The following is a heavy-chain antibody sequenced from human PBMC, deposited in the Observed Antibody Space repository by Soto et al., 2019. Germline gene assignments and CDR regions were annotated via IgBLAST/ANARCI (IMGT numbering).Heavy chain of an antibody. J-gene: IGHJ4*02. V-gene: IGHV4-31*03. CDR3: ARAYSSSWYDY. Sequence: SETLSLTCTVSGGSISSGGYYWSWIRQHPGKGLEWIGYIYYSGSTYYNPSLKSRVTISVDTSKDQFSLKLSSVTAADTAVYYCARAYSSSWYDYWGQGTLVTVSS. CDR1: GGSISSGGYY. D-gene: IGHD6-13*01. CDR2: IYYSGST.